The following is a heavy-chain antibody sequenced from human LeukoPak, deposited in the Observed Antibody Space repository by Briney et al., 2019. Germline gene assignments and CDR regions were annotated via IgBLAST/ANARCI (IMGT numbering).Heavy chain of an antibody. D-gene: IGHD3-22*01. CDR2: ISDSGGGT. V-gene: IGHV3-23*01. Sequence: GGSLRLSCAASGFTFSSYVMNWVRQAPGKGLEWVSGISDSGGGTYYADSVKGRFTISRDNSKNTLYLQMNSLRAEDTAVNYCAREPYDSSGYYYSGFHYWGQGTLVTVSS. CDR1: GFTFSSYV. CDR3: AREPYDSSGYYYSGFHY. J-gene: IGHJ4*02.